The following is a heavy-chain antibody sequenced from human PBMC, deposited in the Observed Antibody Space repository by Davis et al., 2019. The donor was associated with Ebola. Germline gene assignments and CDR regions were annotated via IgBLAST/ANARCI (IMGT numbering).Heavy chain of an antibody. J-gene: IGHJ5*02. V-gene: IGHV4-59*01. Sequence: SETLSLTCTVSGGSISSYYWSWIRQPPGKGLEWIGYIYYSGSTNYNPSLKSRVTISVDTSKKQFSLNLSSVTAADTAVYYCARVGYDFWSGYYTGNWFDPWGQGTLVTVSS. CDR2: IYYSGST. CDR1: GGSISSYY. CDR3: ARVGYDFWSGYYTGNWFDP. D-gene: IGHD3-3*01.